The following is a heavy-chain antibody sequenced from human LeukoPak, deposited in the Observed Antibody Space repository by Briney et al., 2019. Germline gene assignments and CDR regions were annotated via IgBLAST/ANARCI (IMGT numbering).Heavy chain of an antibody. CDR3: ATVGNYYDSSGYYVY. CDR1: GYTLTELS. J-gene: IGHJ4*02. CDR2: FDPEDGET. Sequence: GASVKVSCKVSGYTLTELSMHWVRQAPGKGLEWTGGFDPEDGETIYAQKFQGRVTMTEDTSTDTAYMELSSLRSEDTAVYYCATVGNYYDSSGYYVYWGQGTLVTVSS. D-gene: IGHD3-22*01. V-gene: IGHV1-24*01.